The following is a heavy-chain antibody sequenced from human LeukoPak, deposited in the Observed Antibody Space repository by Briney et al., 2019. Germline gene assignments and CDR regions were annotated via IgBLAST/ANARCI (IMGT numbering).Heavy chain of an antibody. Sequence: GGSLRLSCAASGFTFSSYGMHWVRQAPGKGLEWVAVIWYDGSNKYYADSVKGRFTISRDNSKNTLYLQMNSLRAEDTAVYYCANGKGVYCSSTSCSLPKNAFDIRGQGTMVTVSS. D-gene: IGHD2-2*01. J-gene: IGHJ3*02. CDR3: ANGKGVYCSSTSCSLPKNAFDI. CDR2: IWYDGSNK. CDR1: GFTFSSYG. V-gene: IGHV3-33*06.